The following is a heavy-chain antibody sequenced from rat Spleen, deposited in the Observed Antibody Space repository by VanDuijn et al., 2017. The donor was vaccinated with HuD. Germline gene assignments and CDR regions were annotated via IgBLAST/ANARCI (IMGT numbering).Heavy chain of an antibody. CDR2: ISTGGGNT. CDR3: AKDMSRTIAARSYSYFDF. V-gene: IGHV5S23*01. CDR1: GFTFSNYD. D-gene: IGHD1-2*01. Sequence: EVQLVESGGGLVQPGRSLKLSCAASGFTFSNYDMAWVRQAPTKGLEWVASISTGGGNTYYRDSVKGRFTISRDNAKSTLYLQMDSLRSEDTATYYCAKDMSRTIAARSYSYFDFWGPGTVVTVSS. J-gene: IGHJ1*01.